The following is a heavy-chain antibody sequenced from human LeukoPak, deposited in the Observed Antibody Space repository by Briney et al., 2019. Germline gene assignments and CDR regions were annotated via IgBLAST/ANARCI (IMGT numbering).Heavy chain of an antibody. J-gene: IGHJ4*02. V-gene: IGHV3-11*01. CDR2: ITSSGSTI. CDR1: GFTFSDYY. D-gene: IGHD6-13*01. Sequence: NSGGSLRLSCAASGFTFSDYYMSWIRQAPGKGLEWVSYITSSGSTIYYADSVKGRFTISRDNAKNSLYLQMNSLRAEDTAIYYCARGMAAVDNSFDYWGQGTLVTVSS. CDR3: ARGMAAVDNSFDY.